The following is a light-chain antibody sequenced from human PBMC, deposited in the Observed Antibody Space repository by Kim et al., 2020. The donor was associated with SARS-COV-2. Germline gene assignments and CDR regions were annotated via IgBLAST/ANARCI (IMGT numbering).Light chain of an antibody. CDR2: YDS. CDR3: QVWDSSSVV. V-gene: IGLV3-21*04. CDR1: NIGSKG. J-gene: IGLJ2*01. Sequence: SVAPGKTARITCGGNNIGSKGVHWYQQKPGQAPVLVIYYDSDRPSGIPERFSGSNSGNTATLTISRVEAGDEADYYCQVWDSSSVVFGGGTQLTVL.